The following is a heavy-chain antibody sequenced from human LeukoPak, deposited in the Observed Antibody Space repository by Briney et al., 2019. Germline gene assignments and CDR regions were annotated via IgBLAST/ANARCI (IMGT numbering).Heavy chain of an antibody. CDR2: IYYSGST. CDR1: GGSITSGSYY. V-gene: IGHV4-39*02. J-gene: IGHJ5*02. D-gene: IGHD2-15*01. CDR3: ARVSCSGGACPFGSWFDP. Sequence: SETLSLTCTVSGGSITSGSYYWGWIRQPPGKGLVWLGSIYYSGSTYYNPSLKSRVTISVDTSNKLFSLKLSSVTAADTAVYYCARVSCSGGACPFGSWFDPWGQGTLVTVSS.